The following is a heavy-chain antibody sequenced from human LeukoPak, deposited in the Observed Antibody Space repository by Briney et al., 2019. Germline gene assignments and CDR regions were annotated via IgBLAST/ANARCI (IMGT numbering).Heavy chain of an antibody. CDR2: IYYSGST. D-gene: IGHD3-22*01. Sequence: SETLSLTCTVSGGSISSYYWSWIRQPPGKGLEWIGYIYYSGSTNYNPSLKSRVTISVDTSKNQFSLKLSSVTAADTAVYYCARSALPYYYDSSGYIGWFDPWGQRTLVAVSS. CDR3: ARSALPYYYDSSGYIGWFDP. J-gene: IGHJ5*02. CDR1: GGSISSYY. V-gene: IGHV4-59*01.